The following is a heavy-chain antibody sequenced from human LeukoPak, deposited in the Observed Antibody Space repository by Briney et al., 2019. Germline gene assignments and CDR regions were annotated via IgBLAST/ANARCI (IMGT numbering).Heavy chain of an antibody. CDR3: ARDTGMVRGVLDAFDI. CDR1: GGSISTYY. V-gene: IGHV4-59*12. D-gene: IGHD3-10*01. J-gene: IGHJ3*02. CDR2: IYYNGAT. Sequence: SETLSLTCTVSGGSISTYYWSWIRQPPGKGLEWIGYIYYNGATDYNPSLKSRVTISVDTSKNEFSLKLSSVTAADTAVYYCARDTGMVRGVLDAFDIWGQGTMITVSS.